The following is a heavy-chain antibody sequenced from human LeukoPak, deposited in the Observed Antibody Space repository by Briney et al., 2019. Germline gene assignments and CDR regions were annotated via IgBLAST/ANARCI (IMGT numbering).Heavy chain of an antibody. V-gene: IGHV3-33*01. D-gene: IGHD2-15*01. Sequence: PGESLRLSCAASGFTFSSYGMHWVRQAPGKGLEWVAVIWYDGSNKYYADSVKGRSTISRDNSKNTLYLQMNSLRAEDTAVYYCARDGCGGSCYWVQYWGQGTLVTVSS. CDR2: IWYDGSNK. CDR1: GFTFSSYG. CDR3: ARDGCGGSCYWVQY. J-gene: IGHJ4*02.